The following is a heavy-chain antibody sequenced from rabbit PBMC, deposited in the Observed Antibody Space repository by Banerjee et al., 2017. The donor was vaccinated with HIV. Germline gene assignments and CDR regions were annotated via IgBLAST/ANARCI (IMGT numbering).Heavy chain of an antibody. CDR2: INTSSNPDYA. J-gene: IGHJ4*01. D-gene: IGHD2-1*01. CDR3: ARGVGGYPCYFDL. CDR1: GFSFSNKYV. Sequence: QEQLEESGGDLVKPEGSLTLTCTASGFSFSNKYVMCWVRQAPGKGLEWIACINTSSNPDYATYASWAKGRFTISTASSTTVTLQMTSLTVADTATYFCARGVGGYPCYFDLWGPGTLVTVS. V-gene: IGHV1S45*01.